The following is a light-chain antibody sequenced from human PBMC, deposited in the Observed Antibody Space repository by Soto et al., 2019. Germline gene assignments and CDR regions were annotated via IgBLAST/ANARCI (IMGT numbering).Light chain of an antibody. CDR1: PGVSKH. Sequence: DIQIPPCPSCLSASLGPSLTITCRASPGVSKHLACYPRKPGQAADLLLFCASTWEPGVPARFSGSGSGTDFTSTISSLQPEDVAIFYCQQYKFWPSFTFGQGTKV. CDR2: CAS. V-gene: IGKV1-27*01. J-gene: IGKJ1*01. CDR3: QQYKFWPSFT.